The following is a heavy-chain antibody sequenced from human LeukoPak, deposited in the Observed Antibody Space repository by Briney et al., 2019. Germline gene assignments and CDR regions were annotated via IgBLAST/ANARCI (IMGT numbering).Heavy chain of an antibody. CDR2: ISRSGSTI. D-gene: IGHD3-10*01. V-gene: IGHV3-11*04. J-gene: IGHJ4*02. Sequence: GGSLRLSCAASVFTFSDYYMSWVRQAPGKGLEWVSYISRSGSTIYYAASVKGRFTISRDNAKNSLYLQMNSLRAEDTAVYYCARRRYYGSGSYYTSFTVYYFDYWGQGTLVTVSS. CDR1: VFTFSDYY. CDR3: ARRRYYGSGSYYTSFTVYYFDY.